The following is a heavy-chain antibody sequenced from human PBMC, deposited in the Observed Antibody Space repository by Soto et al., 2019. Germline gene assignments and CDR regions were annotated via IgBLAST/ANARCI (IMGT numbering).Heavy chain of an antibody. CDR3: ARDTNRKEQWLGFNY. Sequence: QVQLVESGGGVVQPGRSLRLSCAASGFTFSSYAMHWVRQAPGKGLEWVAVISYDGSNKYYADPVKGRFTISRDHSKNTLYMQMNSLRAEDTAVYYCARDTNRKEQWLGFNYWGQGTLVTVSS. D-gene: IGHD6-19*01. CDR1: GFTFSSYA. CDR2: ISYDGSNK. J-gene: IGHJ4*02. V-gene: IGHV3-30-3*01.